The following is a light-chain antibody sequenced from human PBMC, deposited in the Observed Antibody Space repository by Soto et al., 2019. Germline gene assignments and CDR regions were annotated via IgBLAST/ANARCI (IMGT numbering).Light chain of an antibody. J-gene: IGKJ2*01. CDR2: KAS. CDR1: QTINSW. CDR3: QQYNAYSYT. V-gene: IGKV1-5*03. Sequence: DIQMTQSPSTLSASVGDRVTITCRASQTINSWLAWYQQKPGRAPKLLIYKASILQSGVPSRFSGSGSGTEFTLTISSLLPDDSATYYYQQYNAYSYTFGQGTKLEI.